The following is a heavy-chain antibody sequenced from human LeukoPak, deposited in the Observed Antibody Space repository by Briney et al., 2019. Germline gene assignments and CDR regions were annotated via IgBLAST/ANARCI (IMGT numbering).Heavy chain of an antibody. CDR1: GFTVSTTY. D-gene: IGHD2-21*02. CDR2: IYSGGAT. V-gene: IGHV3-66*01. Sequence: GGSLRLSCAASGFTVSTTYMSWVRQAPGKGLEWVSVIYSGGATDYADSVKGRFTVSRDNSKNTVFLQMSSLRAEDTAVYYCVVVVTAIHPGYWGQGTLVTVAS. CDR3: VVVVTAIHPGY. J-gene: IGHJ4*02.